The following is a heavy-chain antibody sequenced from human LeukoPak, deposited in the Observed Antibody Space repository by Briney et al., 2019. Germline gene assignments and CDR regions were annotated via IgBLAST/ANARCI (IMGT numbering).Heavy chain of an antibody. Sequence: PGGSLRLSCAASGFTFSSYWMHWVRQAPGKGLVWVSRINTDGSRTSYADSVKGRFTISRDNAKNTLYLQMNSLRAEDTAVYYCARVNDFGDYFDYWGQGTLVTVSS. J-gene: IGHJ4*02. CDR1: GFTFSSYW. V-gene: IGHV3-74*01. D-gene: IGHD3-3*01. CDR2: INTDGSRT. CDR3: ARVNDFGDYFDY.